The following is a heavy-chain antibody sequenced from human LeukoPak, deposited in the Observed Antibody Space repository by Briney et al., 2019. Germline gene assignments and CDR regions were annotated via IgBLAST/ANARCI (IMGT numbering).Heavy chain of an antibody. CDR1: GGSFSGYY. V-gene: IGHV4-34*01. Sequence: SETLSLTCAVYGGSFSGYYWSWIRQPPGKGLEWIGEINHSGSTNYNPSLKSRVTISVDTSKNQFSLKLSSVTAADTAVYYCARGGRRNDYWAREPWSPSPQ. CDR2: INHSGST. J-gene: IGHJ4*02. D-gene: IGHD6-6*01. CDR3: ARGGRRNDY.